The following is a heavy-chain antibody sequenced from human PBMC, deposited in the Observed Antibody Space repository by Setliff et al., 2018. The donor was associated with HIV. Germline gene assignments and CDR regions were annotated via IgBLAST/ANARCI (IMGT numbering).Heavy chain of an antibody. D-gene: IGHD2-2*01. CDR2: MNPNSGNT. CDR3: ARSYDFHCSSTTCYWNYYGMDV. Sequence: ASVKVSCKASGYTFTSYDINWVRQATGQGLEWMGWMNPNSGNTGYAQKFQGRVTITRNTSISTAYMELSGLRAEDTAVYYCARSYDFHCSSTTCYWNYYGMDVWGLGTTVTVSS. V-gene: IGHV1-8*03. CDR1: GYTFTSYD. J-gene: IGHJ6*02.